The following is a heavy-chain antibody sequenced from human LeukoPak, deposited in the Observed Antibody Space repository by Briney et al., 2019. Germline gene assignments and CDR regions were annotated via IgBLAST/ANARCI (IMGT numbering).Heavy chain of an antibody. CDR1: GFTFSSYS. D-gene: IGHD3-22*01. Sequence: PGGSLRLSCAASGFTFSSYSMNWVRQAPGKGLEWVSYISSSSSTIYYADSVKGRFTISRDNAKNSLYLQMNSLRAEDTAVYYCARDNYDSSGYPLDYWGQGTLVTVSS. V-gene: IGHV3-48*04. CDR2: ISSSSSTI. CDR3: ARDNYDSSGYPLDY. J-gene: IGHJ4*02.